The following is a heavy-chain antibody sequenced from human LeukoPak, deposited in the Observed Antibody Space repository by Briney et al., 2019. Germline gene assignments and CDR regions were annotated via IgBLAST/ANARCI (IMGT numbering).Heavy chain of an antibody. D-gene: IGHD4-17*01. CDR1: GGSISGGGYS. Sequence: PSQTLSLTCAVSGGSISGGGYSWSCIRQPPGKGLEWIGYIYHSGSTYYNPSLKSRVTISVDRSKNQFSLKLSSVTAADTAVYYCARIRLRGPYYYGMDVWGKGTTVTVSS. J-gene: IGHJ6*04. CDR3: ARIRLRGPYYYGMDV. V-gene: IGHV4-30-2*01. CDR2: IYHSGST.